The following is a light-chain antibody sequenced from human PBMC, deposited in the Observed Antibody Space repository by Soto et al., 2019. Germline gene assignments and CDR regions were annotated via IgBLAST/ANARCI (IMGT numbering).Light chain of an antibody. CDR1: QSVSSSY. CDR2: GAS. V-gene: IGKV3-20*01. Sequence: DIVMTQSPGTLSVSAWESATLTCLARQSVSSSYLAWYQQKPGQAPRLLIYGASRRATGIPDRFSGSGSGTDFTLTISRLEPEDFAVYYCQQYGSSPRLIFGGGTQVDIK. J-gene: IGKJ4*01. CDR3: QQYGSSPRLI.